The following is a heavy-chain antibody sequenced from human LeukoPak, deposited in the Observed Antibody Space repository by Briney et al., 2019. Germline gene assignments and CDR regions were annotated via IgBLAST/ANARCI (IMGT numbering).Heavy chain of an antibody. V-gene: IGHV3-23*01. CDR3: AKDRNDWKQGIDS. D-gene: IGHD1-1*01. Sequence: QTGGSLRLSCAASGFTFSSYAMSWVRQAPGKGLEWVSAISGSGGSTYYADSVKGRFTISRDNSKNTLYLQMNSLRAEDTAVYYCAKDRNDWKQGIDSWGQGTLVTVST. CDR2: ISGSGGST. J-gene: IGHJ4*02. CDR1: GFTFSSYA.